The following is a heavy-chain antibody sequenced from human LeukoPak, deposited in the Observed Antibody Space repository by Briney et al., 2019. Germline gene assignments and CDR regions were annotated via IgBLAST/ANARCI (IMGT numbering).Heavy chain of an antibody. CDR3: AHRDGYFGSGSFDY. Sequence: SGPTLVNPTQTLTLTCTFSGFSLSTSGEGVGWIRQPPGKALEWLAVIYWDDDKRYSPSLKSRLTITRDTSKNQVVVTMTNMDPVDTATYFCAHRDGYFGSGSFDYWGQGTPVTVSS. V-gene: IGHV2-5*02. CDR1: GFSLSTSGEG. J-gene: IGHJ4*02. CDR2: IYWDDDK. D-gene: IGHD3-10*01.